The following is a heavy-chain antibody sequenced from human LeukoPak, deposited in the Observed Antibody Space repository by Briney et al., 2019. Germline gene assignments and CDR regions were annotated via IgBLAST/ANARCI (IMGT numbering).Heavy chain of an antibody. J-gene: IGHJ4*02. D-gene: IGHD6-19*01. CDR3: AREGGSGLTFPDC. CDR1: GYTFTSYA. Sequence: ASVKVSCKASGYTFTSYAMHWVRQAPGQRLEWMGWINAGNGNTKYSQEFQGRVTITRDTSASTAYMELSSLRSEDMAVYYCAREGGSGLTFPDCWGQGTLVTVSS. V-gene: IGHV1-3*03. CDR2: INAGNGNT.